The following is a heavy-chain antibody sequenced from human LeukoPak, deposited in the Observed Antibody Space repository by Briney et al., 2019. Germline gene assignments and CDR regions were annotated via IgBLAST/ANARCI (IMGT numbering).Heavy chain of an antibody. D-gene: IGHD2/OR15-2a*01. CDR1: GFTFSSYA. CDR3: ARDPSPLL. CDR2: ISYDGSNK. J-gene: IGHJ4*02. V-gene: IGHV3-30-3*01. Sequence: PGGSLRLSCAASGFTFSSYAMHWVRQAPGKGLEWVAVISYDGSNKYYADSVKGRFTISRDNSKNTLYLQMNSLRAEDTAVYYCARDPSPLLWGQGTLVTVSS.